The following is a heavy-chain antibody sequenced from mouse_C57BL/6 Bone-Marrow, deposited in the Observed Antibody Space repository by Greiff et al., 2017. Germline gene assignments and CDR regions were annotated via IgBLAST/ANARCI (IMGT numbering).Heavy chain of an antibody. CDR2: ISDGGSYT. V-gene: IGHV5-4*01. J-gene: IGHJ2*01. CDR3: ARLAFDY. Sequence: EVQLVGSGGGLVKPGGSLKLSCAASGFTFSSYAMSWVRQTPEKRLEWVATISDGGSYTYYPDNVKGRFTISRDNAKNNLYLQMSHLKSEDTAMYYCARLAFDYWGQGTTLTVSS. CDR1: GFTFSSYA.